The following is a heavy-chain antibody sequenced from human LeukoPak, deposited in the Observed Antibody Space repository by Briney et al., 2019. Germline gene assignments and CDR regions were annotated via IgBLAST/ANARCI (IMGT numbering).Heavy chain of an antibody. CDR2: ILPIFGTA. CDR3: ARAIDGYRVIGAFDI. CDR1: GGTFSSYA. J-gene: IGHJ3*02. D-gene: IGHD5-24*01. Sequence: SVKVSCKASGGTFSSYAISWVRHAPGQGLEWMGGILPIFGTANYAQKFQGRVTITADESTSTAYMELSSLRSEDTAVYYCARAIDGYRVIGAFDIWGQGTMVTVSS. V-gene: IGHV1-69*13.